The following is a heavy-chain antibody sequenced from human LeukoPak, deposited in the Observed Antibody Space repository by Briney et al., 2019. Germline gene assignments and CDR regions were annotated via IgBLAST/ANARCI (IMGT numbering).Heavy chain of an antibody. D-gene: IGHD6-13*01. CDR3: AAVTRGTGAAGTVGFDY. CDR2: IVVGSGNT. V-gene: IGHV1-58*01. Sequence: SMKVSCKASGFTFTNSALQWVRQARGQRLEWIGWIVVGSGNTNYAQKFLDTVTITRDMSTSTAYMELSSLRSEDTAVYYCAAVTRGTGAAGTVGFDYWGQGTLVTVSS. CDR1: GFTFTNSA. J-gene: IGHJ4*02.